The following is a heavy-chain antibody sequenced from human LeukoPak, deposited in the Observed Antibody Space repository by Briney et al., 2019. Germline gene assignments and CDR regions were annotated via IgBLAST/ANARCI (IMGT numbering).Heavy chain of an antibody. CDR1: GFTFSTYW. Sequence: PGGSLRLSCAASGFTFSTYWMSWVRQAPGTGLEWVASIKQDGSEKSYVDSVKGRFTISRDNAKNSLYLHMNSLRAEDTAVYYCARGGYQPLWYWVQGTLVTVSS. V-gene: IGHV3-7*04. CDR3: ARGGYQPLWY. J-gene: IGHJ4*02. D-gene: IGHD2-2*01. CDR2: IKQDGSEK.